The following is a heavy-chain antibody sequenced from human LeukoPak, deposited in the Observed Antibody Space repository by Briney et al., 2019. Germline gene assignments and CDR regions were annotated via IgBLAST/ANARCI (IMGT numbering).Heavy chain of an antibody. CDR1: GDSISSGGYY. CDR2: IDYSGDT. CDR3: ARVLQSTGGCYSFDY. Sequence: SQTLPLTCTVSGDSISSGGYYWSWIRQHPGKGLEWIGYIDYSGDTYYNPSLKSRLTISVDTSKNQFSLKLSSVTAADTAVYYCARVLQSTGGCYSFDYWGQGTLVTVSS. J-gene: IGHJ4*02. D-gene: IGHD2-21*02. V-gene: IGHV4-31*03.